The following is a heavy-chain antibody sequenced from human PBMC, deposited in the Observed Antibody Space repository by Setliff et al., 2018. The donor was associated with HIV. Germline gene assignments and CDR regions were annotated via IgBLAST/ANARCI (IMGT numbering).Heavy chain of an antibody. CDR2: ISSDGSTT. CDR3: ARAEAAEDAFDI. J-gene: IGHJ3*02. V-gene: IGHV3-74*03. Sequence: GGSLRLSCAATGSIFSISYMHWVRQAPGRGLEWVSLISSDGSTTTYADSVKGRFTVSRDNARNTLYLQMSSLRPDDTAVYYCARAEAAEDAFDIWGQGTMVTVSS. CDR1: GSIFSISY. D-gene: IGHD6-13*01.